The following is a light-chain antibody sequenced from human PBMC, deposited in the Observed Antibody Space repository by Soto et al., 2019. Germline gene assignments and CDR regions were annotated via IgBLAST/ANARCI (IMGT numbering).Light chain of an antibody. V-gene: IGLV2-14*01. Sequence: QSALTQPASVSGSPGQSITISCTGTSSDVGGYNYVSWYQQHPGKAPKLMIFEVSNRPSGVSNRFSGSKSGNTASLTISGLQAEDEAEYYCTSYTTINTWVFGGGTKLTV. J-gene: IGLJ3*02. CDR3: TSYTTINTWV. CDR2: EVS. CDR1: SSDVGGYNY.